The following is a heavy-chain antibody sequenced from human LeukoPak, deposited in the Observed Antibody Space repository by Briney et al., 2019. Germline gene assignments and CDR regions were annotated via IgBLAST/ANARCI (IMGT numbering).Heavy chain of an antibody. CDR1: GYSLTSYW. J-gene: IGHJ3*02. CDR3: ARHGVQIVGATGTAFDI. Sequence: GESLKISCKGSGYSLTSYWIGWVRQMPGKGLEWMGIIYPGDSDTRYSPSFQGQVTISADKSISTAYLQWSSLKASDTAMYYCARHGVQIVGATGTAFDIWGQGTMVTVSS. V-gene: IGHV5-51*01. CDR2: IYPGDSDT. D-gene: IGHD1-26*01.